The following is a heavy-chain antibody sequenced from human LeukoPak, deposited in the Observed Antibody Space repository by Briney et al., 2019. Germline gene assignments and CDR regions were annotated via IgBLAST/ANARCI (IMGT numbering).Heavy chain of an antibody. V-gene: IGHV3-7*01. CDR1: GFTFSSYW. CDR3: ASSGRGYYFDY. J-gene: IGHJ4*02. Sequence: GSLRLSCAASGFTFSSYWMSWVRQAPGKGLEWVANIKQDGSEKYYVDSVKGRFTISRDNAKNSLYLQMNSLRAEDTAVYYCASSGRGYYFDYWGQGTLVTVSS. D-gene: IGHD3-10*01. CDR2: IKQDGSEK.